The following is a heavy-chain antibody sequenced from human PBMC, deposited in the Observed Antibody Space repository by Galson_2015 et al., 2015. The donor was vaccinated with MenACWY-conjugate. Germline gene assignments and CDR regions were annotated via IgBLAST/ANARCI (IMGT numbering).Heavy chain of an antibody. CDR1: GFTVNTNY. V-gene: IGHV3-53*01. CDR3: ARAGSENCRTTNCLSLGAKFSYYYYMDV. J-gene: IGHJ6*03. D-gene: IGHD2-2*01. Sequence: SLRLSCAASGFTVNTNYMTWVRQAPGKGLEWVSIIYNGGSTYYPDSVRGRFTISRDNSKNTLYLQMDSLRADDTAVYYCARAGSENCRTTNCLSLGAKFSYYYYMDVWGKGTTVTVSS. CDR2: IYNGGST.